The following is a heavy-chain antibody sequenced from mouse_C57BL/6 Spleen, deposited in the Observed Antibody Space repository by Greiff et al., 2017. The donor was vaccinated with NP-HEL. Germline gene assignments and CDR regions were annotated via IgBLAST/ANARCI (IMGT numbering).Heavy chain of an antibody. CDR1: GYTFTDYY. CDR2: INPNNGGT. V-gene: IGHV1-26*01. J-gene: IGHJ2*01. CDR3: ARRGGDDGHYFDY. D-gene: IGHD2-2*01. Sequence: EVKLQQSGPELVKPGASVKISCKASGYTFTDYYMNWVKQSHGKSLEWIGDINPNNGGTSYNQKFKGKATLTVDKSSSTAYMALRSLTSEDSAVYYCARRGGDDGHYFDYWGQGTTLTVSS.